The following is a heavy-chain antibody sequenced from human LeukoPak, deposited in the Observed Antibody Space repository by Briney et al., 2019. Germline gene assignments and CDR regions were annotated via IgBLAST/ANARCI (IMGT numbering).Heavy chain of an antibody. CDR1: GGTFNSYA. Sequence: SVTVSCKASGGTFNSYAISWVRQAPGQGLEWMGGIIPIFGTTNYARKFRGRVTLTADKSTRTAYMELSSLRSEDTAIYYCARGCISVEGAFTCWFDSWGQGTLVTVSS. J-gene: IGHJ5*01. V-gene: IGHV1-69*06. CDR2: IIPIFGTT. CDR3: ARGCISVEGAFTCWFDS. D-gene: IGHD1-26*01.